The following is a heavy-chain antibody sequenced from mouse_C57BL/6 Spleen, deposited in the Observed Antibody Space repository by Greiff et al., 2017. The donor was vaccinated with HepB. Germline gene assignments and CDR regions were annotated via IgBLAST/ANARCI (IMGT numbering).Heavy chain of an antibody. V-gene: IGHV1-15*01. D-gene: IGHD1-1*01. J-gene: IGHJ1*03. CDR2: IDPETGGT. CDR1: GYTFTDDE. CDR3: TRDLLLRYPWYFDV. Sequence: QVHVKQSGAELVRPGASVTLSCKASGYTFTDDEMHWVKQTPVHGLEWIGAIDPETGGTAYNQKFKGKAILTADKSSSTAYMGLRSLTSEDSAVYYCTRDLLLRYPWYFDVWGTGTTVTVSS.